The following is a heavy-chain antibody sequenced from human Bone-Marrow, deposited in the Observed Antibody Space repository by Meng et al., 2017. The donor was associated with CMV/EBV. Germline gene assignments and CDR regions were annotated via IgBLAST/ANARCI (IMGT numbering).Heavy chain of an antibody. Sequence: SGPTLVKPTQTLTLTCTFSGFSLSTSGVGVGWIRQPTGKALEWLALIYWNDDKRYSPPLKSRLTITKDTSKNQVVLTMTNMDPVDTATYYCAQRFSSGWYGLGWFDPWGQGALVTVSS. CDR3: AQRFSSGWYGLGWFDP. CDR2: IYWNDDK. J-gene: IGHJ5*02. D-gene: IGHD6-19*01. CDR1: GFSLSTSGVG. V-gene: IGHV2-5*01.